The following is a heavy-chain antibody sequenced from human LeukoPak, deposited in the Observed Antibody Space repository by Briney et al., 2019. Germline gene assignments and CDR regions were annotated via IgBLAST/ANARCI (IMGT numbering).Heavy chain of an antibody. CDR3: ARVGDSYGYRRYYFDY. V-gene: IGHV1-46*01. CDR1: GYTFTSYC. CDR2: INPSGGST. Sequence: ASVKVSCKASGYTFTSYCMHWVRQAPGQGLEWMGIINPSGGSTSYAQKFQGRVTMTRDTSTSTVYMELSSLRSEDTAVYYCARVGDSYGYRRYYFDYWGQGTLVTVSS. D-gene: IGHD5-18*01. J-gene: IGHJ4*02.